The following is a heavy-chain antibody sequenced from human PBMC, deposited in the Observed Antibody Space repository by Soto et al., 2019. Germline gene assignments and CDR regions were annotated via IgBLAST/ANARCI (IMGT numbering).Heavy chain of an antibody. CDR3: ARFGVVLCFGESSSNWLDL. Sequence: SETLSLTCTVSGGSISSYYWSWIRQPPGKGLEWIGYIYYSGSTNYNPSLKSRVTISVDTSKNQFSLKLSSVTAADTAVYYCARFGVVLCFGESSSNWLDLWDKVTLVTVGS. CDR1: GGSISSYY. V-gene: IGHV4-59*01. D-gene: IGHD3-10*01. CDR2: IYYSGST. J-gene: IGHJ5*02.